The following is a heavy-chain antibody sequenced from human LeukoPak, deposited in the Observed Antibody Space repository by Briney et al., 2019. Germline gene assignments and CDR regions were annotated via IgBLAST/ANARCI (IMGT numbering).Heavy chain of an antibody. Sequence: ASVKVSCKASGGTFSSYAISWVRQAPGQGLEWMGRIIPILGIANYAQKFQGRVTITADKSTSTAYMELSSLRSEDTAVYYCARSPGGTSPHFDYWGQGTLVTVSS. J-gene: IGHJ4*02. V-gene: IGHV1-69*04. CDR1: GGTFSSYA. CDR3: ARSPGGTSPHFDY. D-gene: IGHD2-15*01. CDR2: IIPILGIA.